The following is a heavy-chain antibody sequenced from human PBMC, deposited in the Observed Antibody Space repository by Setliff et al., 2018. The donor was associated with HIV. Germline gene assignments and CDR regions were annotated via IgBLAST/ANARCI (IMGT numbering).Heavy chain of an antibody. Sequence: PSETLSLTCTVSGGSIINTRYYWGWMRQTPGKGLEWIGRIYHSGTTYYNPSLKSRVTISVDTSKNQFSLRVASVTSADTAVYYCARLLNYYGNWFDPWGQGTLVTVSS. J-gene: IGHJ5*02. CDR3: ARLLNYYGNWFDP. CDR2: IYHSGTT. CDR1: GGSIINTRYY. V-gene: IGHV4-39*01. D-gene: IGHD3-10*01.